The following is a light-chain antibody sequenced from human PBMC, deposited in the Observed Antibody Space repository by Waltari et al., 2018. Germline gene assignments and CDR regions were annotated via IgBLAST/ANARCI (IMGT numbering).Light chain of an antibody. Sequence: QSALTQPASVSGPPGHSITISCTGTSSDVGGYNYVSWYQQHPGKAPKLMIYDVSNRPSGVSNRFSGSKSGNTASLTISGLQPEDEADYYCNSFTSSSTVVFGGGTKLTVL. V-gene: IGLV2-14*03. CDR2: DVS. CDR3: NSFTSSSTVV. CDR1: SSDVGGYNY. J-gene: IGLJ3*02.